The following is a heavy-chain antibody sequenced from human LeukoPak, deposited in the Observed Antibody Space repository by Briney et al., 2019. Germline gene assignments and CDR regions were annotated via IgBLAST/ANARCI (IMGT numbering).Heavy chain of an antibody. Sequence: SETLSLTCTLSGGSFSNYNYYWGWIRQPPGKGLEWIASIYSSGITYYNPSLKSRVTVSLVTSNNRFSLKLTSVAATCTAVYYGARSGITIFWVISSFDPWGLGTLVTVSS. CDR1: GGSFSNYNYY. D-gene: IGHD3-3*01. CDR3: ARSGITIFWVISSFDP. J-gene: IGHJ5*02. CDR2: IYSSGIT. V-gene: IGHV4-39*01.